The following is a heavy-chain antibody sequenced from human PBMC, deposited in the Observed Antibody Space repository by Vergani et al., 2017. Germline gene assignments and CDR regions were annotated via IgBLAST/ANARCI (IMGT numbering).Heavy chain of an antibody. CDR2: VYPSGTT. D-gene: IGHD3/OR15-3a*01. J-gene: IGHJ5*02. CDR3: ARGETRTDWFDP. CDR1: GVSMQSVCFY. V-gene: IGHV4-61*02. Sequence: QVPLHESGPGLVKPSETLSLICSVSGVSMQSVCFYWTWIRQTAESRLEWMGRVYPSGTTNYNPSLNARVTIFVDKSKNLLSLRLNSVTAADTAVYYCARGETRTDWFDPWGQGTLVTVSS.